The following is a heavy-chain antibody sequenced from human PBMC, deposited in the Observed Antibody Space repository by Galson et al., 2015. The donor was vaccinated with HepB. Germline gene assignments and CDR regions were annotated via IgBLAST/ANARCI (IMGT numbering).Heavy chain of an antibody. J-gene: IGHJ4*02. V-gene: IGHV3-49*03. CDR1: GFTFGDYA. CDR2: IRSKAYGGTT. Sequence: SLRLSCAASGFTFGDYAMSWFRQAPGKGLEWVGFIRSKAYGGTTEYAASVKGRFTISRDDSKSIAYLQMNSLKTEDTAVYYCTRVPPLDGEFLFDYWGQGTLVTVSS. D-gene: IGHD3-10*01. CDR3: TRVPPLDGEFLFDY.